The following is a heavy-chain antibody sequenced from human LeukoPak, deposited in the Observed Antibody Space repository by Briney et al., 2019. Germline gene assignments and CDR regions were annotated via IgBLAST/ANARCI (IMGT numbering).Heavy chain of an antibody. V-gene: IGHV3-11*04. CDR1: GFTFSNYA. Sequence: GGSLRLSCAASGFTFSNYAMSWIRQAPGKGLEWLSYISSSGSTIYYADSVKGRFTISRDNAKNSLYLQMNSLRAEDTAVYYCARETRLRWTDHWGQGTLVTVSS. CDR3: ARETRLRWTDH. D-gene: IGHD5-24*01. J-gene: IGHJ5*02. CDR2: ISSSGSTI.